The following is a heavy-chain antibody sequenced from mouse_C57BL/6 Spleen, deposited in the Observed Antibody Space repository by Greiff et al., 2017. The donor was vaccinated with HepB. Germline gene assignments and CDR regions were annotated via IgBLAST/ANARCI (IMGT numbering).Heavy chain of an antibody. J-gene: IGHJ4*01. CDR1: GYTFTSYW. V-gene: IGHV1-69*01. Sequence: QVQLQQSGAELVMPGASVKLSCKASGYTFTSYWMHWVKQRPGQGLEWIGEIDPSDSYTNYNQKFKGKSTLTVDKSSSTAYMQLSSLTSEDSAVYYCARQLRLPSYAMDYWGQGTSVTVSS. D-gene: IGHD3-2*02. CDR3: ARQLRLPSYAMDY. CDR2: IDPSDSYT.